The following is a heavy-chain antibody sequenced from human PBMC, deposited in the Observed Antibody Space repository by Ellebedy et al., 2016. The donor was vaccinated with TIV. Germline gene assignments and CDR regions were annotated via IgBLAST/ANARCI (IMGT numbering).Heavy chain of an antibody. V-gene: IGHV4-39*01. CDR3: ASLDVAVANWFDP. CDR1: GASIDSGRYC. D-gene: IGHD3-10*02. Sequence: MPSETLSLTCNVSGASIDSGRYCWAWIRQSPGKGLEWTGNNCYRVTTYYNPSLKSRVIISADTSKNLFSLRLSSVTAADTAVYYCASLDVAVANWFDPWGHGTLVTVSS. J-gene: IGHJ5*02. CDR2: NCYRVTT.